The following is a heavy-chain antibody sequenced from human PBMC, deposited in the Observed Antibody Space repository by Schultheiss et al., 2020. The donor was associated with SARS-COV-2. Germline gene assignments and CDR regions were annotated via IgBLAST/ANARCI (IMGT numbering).Heavy chain of an antibody. CDR1: GGSISSGYY. CDR3: ARVGRLSAFDY. CDR2: IYHSGST. V-gene: IGHV4-38-2*02. Sequence: SQTLSLTCTVSGGSISSGYYWSWIRQPPGKGLEWIGSIYHSGSTYYNPSLKSRVSISVDTSKNQFSLKLNSVTAADTAVYYCARVGRLSAFDYWGQGTLVTVSS. J-gene: IGHJ4*02. D-gene: IGHD1-26*01.